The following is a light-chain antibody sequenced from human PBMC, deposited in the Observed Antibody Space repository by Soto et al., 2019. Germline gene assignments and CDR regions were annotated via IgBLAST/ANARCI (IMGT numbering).Light chain of an antibody. Sequence: QAVVTQPPSVSGAPGQRVTISCTGRSSNLGAGYDVHWYQHLPGTAPKLLIYANGNRPSGVPDRFSGYKSGSSASLAITGLQAEDEADYYCQSYGSNLNQVFGTGTKLTVL. CDR3: QSYGSNLNQV. J-gene: IGLJ1*01. V-gene: IGLV1-40*01. CDR1: SSNLGAGYD. CDR2: ANG.